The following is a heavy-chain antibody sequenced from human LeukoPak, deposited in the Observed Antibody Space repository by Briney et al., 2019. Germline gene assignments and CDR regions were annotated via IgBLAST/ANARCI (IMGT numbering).Heavy chain of an antibody. V-gene: IGHV1-2*02. Sequence: ASVRVSCKASGYTFTGYYMHWVRQAPGQGLEWMGWINPNSGGTNYAQKFQGRVTMTRDTSTSTAYMELRSLRSDDTAVYYCAEDLYSRRMNYYGSGSYFAYWGQGTLVTVSS. CDR2: INPNSGGT. CDR3: AEDLYSRRMNYYGSGSYFAY. J-gene: IGHJ4*02. D-gene: IGHD3-10*01. CDR1: GYTFTGYY.